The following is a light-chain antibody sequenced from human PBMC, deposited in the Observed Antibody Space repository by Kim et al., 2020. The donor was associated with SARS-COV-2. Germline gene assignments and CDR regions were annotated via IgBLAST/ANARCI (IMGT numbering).Light chain of an antibody. CDR3: CSYAGSSTYV. V-gene: IGLV2-23*02. CDR2: EVS. CDR1: SSDVGSYNL. J-gene: IGLJ1*01. Sequence: GQSVTISCTGTSSDVGSYNLVSWYQQHPGKAPKLMIYEVSKRPSGVSNRFSGSKSGNTASLTISGLQAEDEADYYCCSYAGSSTYVFGTGTKVTVL.